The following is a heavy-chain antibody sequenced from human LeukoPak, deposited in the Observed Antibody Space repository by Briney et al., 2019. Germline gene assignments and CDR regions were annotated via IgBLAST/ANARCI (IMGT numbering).Heavy chain of an antibody. D-gene: IGHD3-22*01. J-gene: IGHJ4*02. CDR1: GGSISSYY. CDR3: ARGRDHYDSSGYYFDY. V-gene: IGHV4-59*01. CDR2: IYYSGST. Sequence: SETLSLTCTVSGGSISSYYWSWIRQPPGKGLEWIGYIYYSGSTNYNPSLKSRVTISVDTSKNQFSLKLSSVTAADTAVYYCARGRDHYDSSGYYFDYWGQGTLVTVSS.